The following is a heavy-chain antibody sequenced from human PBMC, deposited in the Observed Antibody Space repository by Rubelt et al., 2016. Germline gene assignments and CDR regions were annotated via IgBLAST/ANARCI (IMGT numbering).Heavy chain of an antibody. CDR3: ARGGDDFWGDSTDAFDI. Sequence: EVQLVEAGGGLVQPGGSLRLSCSASGFTFSTYAMHWVRQAPGKGLEWVSSISSRSSYIYYADSVKGRFTISRDNAKNSLYLQMNSLRVEDTAVYYCARGGDDFWGDSTDAFDIWGQGTMVTVSS. J-gene: IGHJ3*02. D-gene: IGHD3-3*01. CDR1: GFTFSTYA. V-gene: IGHV3-21*01. CDR2: ISSRSSYI.